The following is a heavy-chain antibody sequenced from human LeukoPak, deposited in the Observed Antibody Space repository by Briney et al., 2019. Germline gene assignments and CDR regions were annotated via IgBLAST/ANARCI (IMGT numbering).Heavy chain of an antibody. CDR3: ARDCGSGARRTYGMDV. V-gene: IGHV3-21*01. D-gene: IGHD4/OR15-4a*01. CDR1: GFTFSSYS. Sequence: GGSLRLSCAASGFTFSSYSINWVRQAPGKGLEWVSSSSSSSSYIYYADSVKGRFTISRGNAKNSLYLQMNSLRAEDTAVYYCARDCGSGARRTYGMDVWGQGTTVTVSS. J-gene: IGHJ6*02. CDR2: SSSSSSYI.